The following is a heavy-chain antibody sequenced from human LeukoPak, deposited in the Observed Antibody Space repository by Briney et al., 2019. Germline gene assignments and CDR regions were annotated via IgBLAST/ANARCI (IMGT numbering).Heavy chain of an antibody. J-gene: IGHJ4*02. CDR2: TRNKANGYTT. CDR3: ARVGNSGGYYNPLDH. D-gene: IGHD3-22*01. Sequence: GGSLRLSCAASGFTFSSYAMSWVRQAPGKGLEWVGRTRNKANGYTTEYAASVKDRFIMSRDDSKNSVYLQMNSLKTEDTAVYYCARVGNSGGYYNPLDHWGQGTLVTVSS. V-gene: IGHV3-72*01. CDR1: GFTFSSYA.